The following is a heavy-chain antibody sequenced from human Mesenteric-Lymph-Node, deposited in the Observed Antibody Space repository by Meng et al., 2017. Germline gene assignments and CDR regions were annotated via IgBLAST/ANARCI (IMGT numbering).Heavy chain of an antibody. CDR2: VKSQTSGGTI. CDR3: AADISEVGEGGIDY. Sequence: GGSLRLSCAASGFTFSGAWMTWVRQAPGKGLEWVGLVKSQTSGGTIGYAAPVKGRFSISRDDSTNTVYLQMNSLKTEDTAVYFCAADISEVGEGGIDYWGQGSLVTVSS. CDR1: GFTFSGAW. J-gene: IGHJ4*02. V-gene: IGHV3-15*01. D-gene: IGHD1-26*01.